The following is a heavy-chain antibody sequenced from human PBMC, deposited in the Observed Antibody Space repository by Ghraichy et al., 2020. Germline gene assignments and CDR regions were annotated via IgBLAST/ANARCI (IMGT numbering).Heavy chain of an antibody. D-gene: IGHD2-15*01. V-gene: IGHV4-4*07. Sequence: SETLSLTCTVSGGSISSSYLSWIRQPAGKGLEYIGRIYTSGSTNYNPSLKSRVTMSVDTSNKQFSLKLSSVTAADTAVYYCARGHPRAHRINWFDPWGQGTLVTVSS. CDR3: ARGHPRAHRINWFDP. CDR1: GGSISSSY. J-gene: IGHJ5*02. CDR2: IYTSGST.